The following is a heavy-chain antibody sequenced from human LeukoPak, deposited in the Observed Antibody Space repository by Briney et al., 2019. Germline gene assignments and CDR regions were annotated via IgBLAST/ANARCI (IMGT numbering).Heavy chain of an antibody. J-gene: IGHJ4*02. CDR2: ISNSGSTI. CDR3: AREHTSGTYYIDY. D-gene: IGHD1-26*01. V-gene: IGHV3-11*01. CDR1: GFTFSDYY. Sequence: PGGSLRLSCAASGFTFSDYYMTWIRQAPGKGLEWVSYISNSGSTIYYADSVKGRFTISRDNGKNSLYLQMNSLRAEDTAVYYCAREHTSGTYYIDYWGQGTLATVSS.